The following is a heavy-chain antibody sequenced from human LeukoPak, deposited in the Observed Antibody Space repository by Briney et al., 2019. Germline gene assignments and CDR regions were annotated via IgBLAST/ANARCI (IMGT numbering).Heavy chain of an antibody. V-gene: IGHV3-30*02. Sequence: GGSLRLSCIASGFSFNTSDMHWVRQAPGKGLEWLAFIRFDGTSQYYVDSVKGRFTISRDNSKNTIFLQMNSLTPEDTAVYYWGRGLVLGGGYWGQGAQVTVSS. CDR1: GFSFNTSD. D-gene: IGHD3-16*01. CDR3: GRGLVLGGGY. CDR2: IRFDGTSQ. J-gene: IGHJ4*02.